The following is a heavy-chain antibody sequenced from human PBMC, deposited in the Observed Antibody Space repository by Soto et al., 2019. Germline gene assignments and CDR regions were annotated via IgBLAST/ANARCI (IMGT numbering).Heavy chain of an antibody. V-gene: IGHV3-23*01. CDR3: AKDNHYDSRGKLDY. J-gene: IGHJ4*02. D-gene: IGHD3-22*01. CDR1: GFTFSSYA. CDR2: ISGSGGST. Sequence: PGGSLGLCCAASGFTFSSYAMSWVRQAPGKGLEWVSAISGSGGSTYYADSVKGRFTISRDNSKNTLYLQMNSLRAEDTAVYYCAKDNHYDSRGKLDYWGQGTMVTVSS.